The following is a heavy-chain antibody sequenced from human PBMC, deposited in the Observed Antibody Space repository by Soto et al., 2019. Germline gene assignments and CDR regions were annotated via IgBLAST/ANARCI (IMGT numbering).Heavy chain of an antibody. CDR3: ARSNSGYYKWFDP. CDR1: GGSISSGGYY. Sequence: SETLSLTCTVSGGSISSGGYYWGWIRQPPGKGLEWIANIYYSGITYCNPSLKSRVAISVDTSKNQFSLKLSSVSAADTAIYYCARSNSGYYKWFDPWGQGTLVTVSS. J-gene: IGHJ5*02. CDR2: IYYSGIT. V-gene: IGHV4-39*01. D-gene: IGHD3-22*01.